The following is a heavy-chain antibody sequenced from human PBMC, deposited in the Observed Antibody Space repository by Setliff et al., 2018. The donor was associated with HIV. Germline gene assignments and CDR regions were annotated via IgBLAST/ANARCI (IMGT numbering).Heavy chain of an antibody. J-gene: IGHJ4*02. CDR2: SHTYNGNV. CDR3: VREFSWSAFYFDS. CDR1: GYRFNTYG. V-gene: IGHV1-18*01. D-gene: IGHD2-8*02. Sequence: ASVKVSCKASGYRFNTYGISWVRQAPGQGLQWMGWSHTYNGNVNYARNFRGRVTMTTDASTSTAFMELYNLRSDDTAVYYCVREFSWSAFYFDSWGQGTLVTVSS.